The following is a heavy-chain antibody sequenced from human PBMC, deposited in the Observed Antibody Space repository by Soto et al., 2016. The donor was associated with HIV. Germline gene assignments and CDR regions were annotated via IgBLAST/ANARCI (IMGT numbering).Heavy chain of an antibody. CDR2: LWSHGGQD. V-gene: IGHV3-33*01. CDR1: GFTFRNYA. Sequence: VQLVESGGSVVQPGRSLRLSCTASGFTFRNYAIHWLRQAPGKGLDWVAVLWSHGGQDFYAESVKGRFKIYRDNYTTIVYLLMNNVRVEDTAVYFCAREGDGEFRYLDYVGPGNHGHRLL. CDR3: AREGDGEFRYLDY. D-gene: IGHD1-26*01. J-gene: IGHJ4*02.